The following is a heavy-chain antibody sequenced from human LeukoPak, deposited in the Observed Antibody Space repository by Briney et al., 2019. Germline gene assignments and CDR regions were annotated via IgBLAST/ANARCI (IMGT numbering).Heavy chain of an antibody. CDR3: ARDQEGFDY. J-gene: IGHJ4*02. CDR1: GGTFSSYA. Sequence: ASVKVSCKASGGTFSSYAISWVRQAPGQGLEWMGMIYPRDGSTSYAQRFQDRVTVTRDTSTSTVHMELSGLRSEDTAVYYCARDQEGFDYWGQGTQVTVSS. CDR2: IYPRDGST. V-gene: IGHV1-46*01.